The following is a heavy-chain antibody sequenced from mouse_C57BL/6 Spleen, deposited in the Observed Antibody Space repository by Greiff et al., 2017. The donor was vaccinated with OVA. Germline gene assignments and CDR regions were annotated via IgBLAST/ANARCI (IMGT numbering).Heavy chain of an antibody. J-gene: IGHJ2*01. D-gene: IGHD2-10*01. V-gene: IGHV14-4*01. CDR3: TTAYYGNPYFDY. CDR2: IDPENGDT. CDR1: GFNIKDDY. Sequence: EVKLVESGAELVRPGASVKLSCTASGFNIKDDYMHWVKQRPEQGLEWIGWIDPENGDTEYASKFQGKATITADTSSNTAYLQLSSLTSEDTAVYYCTTAYYGNPYFDYWGQGTTLTVSS.